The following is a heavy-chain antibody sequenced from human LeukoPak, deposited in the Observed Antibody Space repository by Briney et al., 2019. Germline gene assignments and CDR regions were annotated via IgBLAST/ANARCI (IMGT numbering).Heavy chain of an antibody. CDR3: ARVLNCSGRSCSHFFDY. J-gene: IGHJ4*02. CDR2: SNPNSGGT. D-gene: IGHD2-15*01. V-gene: IGHV1-2*06. Sequence: ASVKVSCKTSGYTFTAYYMHWVRQAPGQGREWMGRSNPNSGGTNYAQKFQGRVTMTRDTSISTAYMELSRLRSDDTAVYYCARVLNCSGRSCSHFFDYWGQGTLVSVSS. CDR1: GYTFTAYY.